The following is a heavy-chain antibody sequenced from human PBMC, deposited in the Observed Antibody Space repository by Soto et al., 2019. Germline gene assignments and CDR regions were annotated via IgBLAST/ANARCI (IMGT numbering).Heavy chain of an antibody. D-gene: IGHD2-15*01. J-gene: IGHJ4*02. Sequence: PGGSLRLSCAASGFTFSSYSMNWVRQAPGKGLEWVSSISSSSSYIYYADSVKGRFTISRDNAKNSLYLQMNSLRAEDTAVYYCARDMIGVSDYCSGGSCYELGSIDYWGQGTLVTVSS. CDR1: GFTFSSYS. CDR3: ARDMIGVSDYCSGGSCYELGSIDY. V-gene: IGHV3-21*01. CDR2: ISSSSSYI.